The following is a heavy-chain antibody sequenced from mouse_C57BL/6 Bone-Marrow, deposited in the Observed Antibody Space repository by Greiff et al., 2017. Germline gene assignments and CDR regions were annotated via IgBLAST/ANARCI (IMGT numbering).Heavy chain of an antibody. CDR3: ARHGRGAMDY. CDR1: GFTFSDYY. D-gene: IGHD1-1*01. V-gene: IGHV5-12*01. Sequence: EVKLVESGGGLVQPGGYLKLSCAASGFTFSDYYMYWVRQTPEKRLEWVAYISNGGGSPYYPDTVKGRFTISRYNAKNTLYLQMSRLKSEDTAMYYCARHGRGAMDYWGQGTSVTVSS. CDR2: ISNGGGSP. J-gene: IGHJ4*01.